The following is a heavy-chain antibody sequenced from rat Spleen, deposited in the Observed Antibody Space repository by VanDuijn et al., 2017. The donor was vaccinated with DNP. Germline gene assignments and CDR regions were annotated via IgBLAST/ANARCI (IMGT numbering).Heavy chain of an antibody. J-gene: IGHJ2*01. CDR1: GFTFSAFY. CDR2: ISYDGGST. D-gene: IGHD1-10*01. V-gene: IGHV5-22*01. CDR3: ARRRTTRYFDY. Sequence: EVQLVESGGGLVQPGRSLKLSCAASGFTFSAFYMAWVRQAPTKGLELVAYISYDGGSTYYGDSVKGRFTISRDNAKNTLYLQMNSLRSEDTATYYCARRRTTRYFDYWGQGVMVTVSS.